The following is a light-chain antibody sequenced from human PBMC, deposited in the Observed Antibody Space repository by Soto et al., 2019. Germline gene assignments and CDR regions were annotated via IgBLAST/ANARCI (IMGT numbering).Light chain of an antibody. Sequence: EVVLTQSPGTLSLSPGERATLSCRATQTLSRSWLAWYQHKPGQAPRLLVSGASRRATGIPDRFSGGGAGTDFTLTISSLHPDDFATYYCQQYNILSTFGQGTKVDIK. CDR3: QQYNILST. J-gene: IGKJ1*01. V-gene: IGKV3-20*01. CDR2: GAS. CDR1: QTLSRSW.